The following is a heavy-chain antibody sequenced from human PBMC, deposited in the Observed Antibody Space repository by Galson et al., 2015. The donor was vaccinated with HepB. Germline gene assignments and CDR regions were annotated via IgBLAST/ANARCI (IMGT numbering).Heavy chain of an antibody. V-gene: IGHV1-58*02. CDR1: GFTFTSSA. CDR3: AAVPYYDFWSGYYQPYFDY. CDR2: IVVGSGNT. J-gene: IGHJ4*02. D-gene: IGHD3-3*01. Sequence: SGFTFTSSAMQWVRQARGQRLEWIGWIVVGSGNTNYAQKFQERVTITRDMSTSTAYMELSSLRSEDTAVYYCAAVPYYDFWSGYYQPYFDYWGQGTLVTVSS.